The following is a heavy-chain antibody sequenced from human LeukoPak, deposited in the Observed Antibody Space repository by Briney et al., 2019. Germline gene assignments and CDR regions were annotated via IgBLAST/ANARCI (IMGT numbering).Heavy chain of an antibody. CDR3: ARDRASTVTTGPFDY. D-gene: IGHD4-17*01. CDR1: GYTFTSYG. Sequence: ASVKVSCKASGYTFTSYGISWVRQAPGQGLEWMGWISAYNGNTNYAQKLQGRVTMTTDTPTSTAYMELRSLRSDDTAVYYCARDRASTVTTGPFDYWGQGTLVTVSS. J-gene: IGHJ4*02. V-gene: IGHV1-18*01. CDR2: ISAYNGNT.